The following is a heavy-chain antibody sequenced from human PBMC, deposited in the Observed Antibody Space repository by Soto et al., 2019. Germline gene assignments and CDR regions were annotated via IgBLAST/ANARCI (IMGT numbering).Heavy chain of an antibody. J-gene: IGHJ6*02. CDR3: ARVSCSGGSCYHNRYYYYGMDV. CDR1: GGSISSGDYY. CDR2: IYYSGST. V-gene: IGHV4-30-4*01. Sequence: TSETLSLTCTVSGGSISSGDYYWSWIRQPPGKGLEWIGYIYYSGSTYYNPSLKSRVTISVDTSKNQFSLKLSSVTAADTAVYYCARVSCSGGSCYHNRYYYYGMDVWGQGTTVTVSS. D-gene: IGHD2-15*01.